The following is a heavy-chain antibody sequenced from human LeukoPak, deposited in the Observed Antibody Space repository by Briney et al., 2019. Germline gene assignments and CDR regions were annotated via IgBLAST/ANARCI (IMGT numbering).Heavy chain of an antibody. D-gene: IGHD3-16*01. CDR2: IYYSGST. CDR3: ARDLGPQRLVAAFDI. J-gene: IGHJ3*02. CDR1: GGSFSGYY. Sequence: SETLSLTCAVYGGSFSGYYWSWIRQHPGKGLEWIGYIYYSGSTYYNPSLKSRVTISVDTSKNQFSLKLSSVTAADTAVYYCARDLGPQRLVAAFDIWGQGTMVTVSS. V-gene: IGHV4-31*11.